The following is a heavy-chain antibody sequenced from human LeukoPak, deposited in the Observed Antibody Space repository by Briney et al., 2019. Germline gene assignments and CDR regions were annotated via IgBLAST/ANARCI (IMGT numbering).Heavy chain of an antibody. Sequence: GGSLRLSCVASEFIFSDYWMSWVRQAPGKGLEWVANIKQGGREEKYVASVKGRFAISRDDAKSTLYLQMDSLSGDDTAVYYCARDNGGWFDSWGRGTLVTVSS. V-gene: IGHV3-7*03. CDR3: ARDNGGWFDS. CDR1: EFIFSDYW. J-gene: IGHJ5*01. D-gene: IGHD3-10*01. CDR2: IKQGGREE.